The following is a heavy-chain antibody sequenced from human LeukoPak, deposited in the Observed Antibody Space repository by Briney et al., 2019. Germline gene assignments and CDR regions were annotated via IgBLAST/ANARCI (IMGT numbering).Heavy chain of an antibody. J-gene: IGHJ4*02. Sequence: ASVKVSCTASGYTFTSYGISWVRQAPGQGLEWMGWISAYNGNTNYAQKVQGRVTMTTDTSTSTAYMELRSLRSDDTAVYYCAREGTYYYDSSGSNFDYWGQGTLVTVSS. CDR2: ISAYNGNT. CDR1: GYTFTSYG. V-gene: IGHV1-18*01. D-gene: IGHD3-22*01. CDR3: AREGTYYYDSSGSNFDY.